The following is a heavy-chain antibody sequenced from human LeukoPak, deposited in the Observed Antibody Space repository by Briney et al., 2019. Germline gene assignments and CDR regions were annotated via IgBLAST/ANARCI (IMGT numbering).Heavy chain of an antibody. Sequence: PVASVKVSCKASGYTFTGYYMHWVRQAPGQGLEWMGWISAYNGNTNYAQKLQGRVTMTTDTSTSTAYMELRSLRSDDTAVYYCARERTPPRLLWFGMGHYYYYMDVWGKGTTVTISS. J-gene: IGHJ6*03. V-gene: IGHV1-18*04. CDR3: ARERTPPRLLWFGMGHYYYYMDV. CDR1: GYTFTGYY. D-gene: IGHD3-10*01. CDR2: ISAYNGNT.